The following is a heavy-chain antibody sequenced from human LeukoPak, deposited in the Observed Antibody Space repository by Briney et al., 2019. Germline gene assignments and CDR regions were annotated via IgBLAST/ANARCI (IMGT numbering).Heavy chain of an antibody. V-gene: IGHV3-74*01. J-gene: IGHJ4*02. Sequence: QPGGSLRLSCTASGFSFSGHWMHWARQLPGKGLVWVSRISPTGSTTSYADSVKGRFTVSRDNAKNTLYLQVNNLRAEDMAVYYCARGPNSNWSGLDFWGQGTLLTVSS. CDR2: ISPTGSTT. D-gene: IGHD6-6*01. CDR3: ARGPNSNWSGLDF. CDR1: GFSFSGHW.